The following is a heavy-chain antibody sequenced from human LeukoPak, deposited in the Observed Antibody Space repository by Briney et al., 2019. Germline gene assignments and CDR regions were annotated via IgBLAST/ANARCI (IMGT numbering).Heavy chain of an antibody. Sequence: PGGSLRLSCAASGFTFSSYSMNWVRQAPGKGLEWVSSISSSSSYLYYADSVKGRFTISRDNAKNSLYLQMNSLRAEDTAVYYCARDYYDSSGYCDYWGQGTLVTVSS. CDR1: GFTFSSYS. J-gene: IGHJ4*02. CDR3: ARDYYDSSGYCDY. D-gene: IGHD3-22*01. V-gene: IGHV3-21*01. CDR2: ISSSSSYL.